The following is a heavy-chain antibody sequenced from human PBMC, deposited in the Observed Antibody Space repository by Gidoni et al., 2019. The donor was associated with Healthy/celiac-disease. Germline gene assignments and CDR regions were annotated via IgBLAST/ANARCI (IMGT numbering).Heavy chain of an antibody. V-gene: IGHV3-21*01. Sequence: EVQLVESGGGLVKPGGSLRLSWSASGFPFSSYSMNWVRQAPGQGLEWGSSMSSSSSYICYADSVKGRLTISRDNAKNSLYLQMNSLRAEDTAVYYCASLTMVRGVTDYWGQGTLVTVSS. D-gene: IGHD3-10*01. CDR3: ASLTMVRGVTDY. J-gene: IGHJ4*02. CDR1: GFPFSSYS. CDR2: MSSSSSYI.